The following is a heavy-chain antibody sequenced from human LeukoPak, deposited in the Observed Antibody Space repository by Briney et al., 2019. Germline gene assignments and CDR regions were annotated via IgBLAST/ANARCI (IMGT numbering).Heavy chain of an antibody. D-gene: IGHD3-3*01. CDR1: GYTFTIYD. Sequence: ASVRVSYKASGYTFTIYDINWVRQAPGQGLERMGWMNPNSGNTGYAQKFQGRVTITRNTSISTAYMQLSSLRSEDTAVYYCARFSYDFWMDPWGQGTLVTVSS. V-gene: IGHV1-8*01. CDR2: MNPNSGNT. J-gene: IGHJ5*02. CDR3: ARFSYDFWMDP.